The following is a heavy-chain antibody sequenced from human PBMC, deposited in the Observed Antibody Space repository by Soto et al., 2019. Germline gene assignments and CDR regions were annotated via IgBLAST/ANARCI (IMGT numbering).Heavy chain of an antibody. Sequence: QVQLVQSGAEVKKPGSSVRVSCKTSGGTLSRYTISWVRQAPGQGLEWMGRIIPMLGITTYAQKFQGRASITADKATSTAYMELSSLTSEDTALYYCARNVGYYDSSVLDYWGQGTLVTVSS. J-gene: IGHJ4*02. CDR2: IIPMLGIT. D-gene: IGHD3-22*01. CDR3: ARNVGYYDSSVLDY. CDR1: GGTLSRYT. V-gene: IGHV1-69*02.